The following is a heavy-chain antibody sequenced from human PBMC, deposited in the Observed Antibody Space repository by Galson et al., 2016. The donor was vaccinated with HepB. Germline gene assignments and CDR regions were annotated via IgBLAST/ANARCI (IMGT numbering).Heavy chain of an antibody. CDR2: ISGSGGET. D-gene: IGHD3-10*01. J-gene: IGHJ4*01. Sequence: SLRLSCAASGFTFSSYWMHWVRQAPGKGLVWVSTISGSGGETHYADSVKGRFTFSRDNSKNTMYVQMTSLRAEDTAVYYCARGGLVRGAHGGSFDSWGQGTLVTVSS. CDR1: GFTFSSYW. CDR3: ARGGLVRGAHGGSFDS. V-gene: IGHV3-23*01.